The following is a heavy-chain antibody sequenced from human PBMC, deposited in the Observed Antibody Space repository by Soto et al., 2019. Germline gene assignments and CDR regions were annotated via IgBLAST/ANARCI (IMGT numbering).Heavy chain of an antibody. V-gene: IGHV1-2*02. Sequence: QVYLVQSGAEVRRPGASVKVSCTAFGYILTGYSLHWVRQAPGQGLEWMGWIDLNRGATNSAERSHGRGSMTRDTSISAAYLELSSLRSNDTAVYYCARGYGSSPNMELRFGMDVWGQGTTISVSS. D-gene: IGHD5-18*01. CDR2: IDLNRGAT. CDR3: ARGYGSSPNMELRFGMDV. CDR1: GYILTGYS. J-gene: IGHJ6*02.